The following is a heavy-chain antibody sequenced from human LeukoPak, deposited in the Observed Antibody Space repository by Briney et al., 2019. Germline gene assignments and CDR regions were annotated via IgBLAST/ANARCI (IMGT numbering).Heavy chain of an antibody. CDR1: GYTFTSYD. CDR3: ARGLRWLQSPYYFDY. CDR2: MNPNSGNT. D-gene: IGHD5-24*01. Sequence: ASVTVSCKASGYTFTSYDINWVRQVTGQGLEWMGWMNPNSGNTGYAQKFQGRVTITRNTSISTAYMELSSLRSEDTAVYYCARGLRWLQSPYYFDYWGQGTLVTVSS. V-gene: IGHV1-8*03. J-gene: IGHJ4*02.